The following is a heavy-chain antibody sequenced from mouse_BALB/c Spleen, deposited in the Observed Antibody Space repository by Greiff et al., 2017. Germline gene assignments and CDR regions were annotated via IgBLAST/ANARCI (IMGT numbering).Heavy chain of an antibody. J-gene: IGHJ4*01. V-gene: IGHV5-6-5*01. CDR3: ARNGYDGGFYAMDY. Sequence: DVHLVESGGGLVKPGGSLKLSCAASGLTFSSYAMSWVRQTPEKRLEWVASISSGGSTYYPDSVKGRFTISRDNARNILYLQMSSLRSEDTAMYYCARNGYDGGFYAMDYWGQGTSVTVSA. CDR1: GLTFSSYA. CDR2: ISSGGST. D-gene: IGHD2-14*01.